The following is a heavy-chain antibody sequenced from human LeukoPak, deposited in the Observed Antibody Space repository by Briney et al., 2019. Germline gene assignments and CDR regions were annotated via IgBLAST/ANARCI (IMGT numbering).Heavy chain of an antibody. Sequence: PGGSLRLSCAASGFTFSSYSMNWVRQAPGKGLEWASSISSSSSYIYYADSVKDRFTISRDNAKNSLYLQMNSLRAEDTAVYYCARDHRDGFLDYWGQGTLVTVSS. CDR3: ARDHRDGFLDY. CDR1: GFTFSSYS. V-gene: IGHV3-21*01. CDR2: ISSSSSYI. J-gene: IGHJ4*02. D-gene: IGHD5-24*01.